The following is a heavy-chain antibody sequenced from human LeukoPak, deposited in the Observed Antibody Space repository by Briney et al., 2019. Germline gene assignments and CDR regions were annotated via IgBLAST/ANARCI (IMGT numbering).Heavy chain of an antibody. CDR1: GGSLSSYY. CDR3: ARDRPLWFGELSSSPMYYFDY. D-gene: IGHD3-10*01. J-gene: IGHJ4*02. V-gene: IGHV4-59*01. Sequence: SETLSLTRTVPGGSLSSYYWSWIRQPPGTGLEWIGYINYSGSTNYNPSLKSRVTISVDTSKNQFSLKLSSVTAADTAVYYCARDRPLWFGELSSSPMYYFDYWGQGTLVTVSS. CDR2: INYSGST.